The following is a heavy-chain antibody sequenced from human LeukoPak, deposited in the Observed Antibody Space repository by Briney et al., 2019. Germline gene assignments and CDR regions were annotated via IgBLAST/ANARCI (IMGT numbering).Heavy chain of an antibody. CDR1: GGSFSSYY. CDR3: ARERGSSNRKQRGQERDLRY. D-gene: IGHD6-25*01. CDR2: INHSGST. V-gene: IGHV4-34*01. J-gene: IGHJ4*02. Sequence: SETLSLTCAVYGGSFSSYYWNWIRQPPGKGLEWIGEINHSGSTNYNPSLKSRVTISVDTSKNQCSLKLSSVTAADTAVYYWARERGSSNRKQRGQERDLRYWGQGTLVTVSS.